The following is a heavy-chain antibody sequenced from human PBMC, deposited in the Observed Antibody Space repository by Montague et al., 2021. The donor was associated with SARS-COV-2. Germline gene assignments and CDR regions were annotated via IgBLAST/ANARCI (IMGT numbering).Heavy chain of an antibody. V-gene: IGHV4-34*01. J-gene: IGHJ6*03. CDR1: GTSFGGYY. CDR2: INHGGST. CDR3: ARLRDGVVPSPILGVGPYYSYYYMDV. D-gene: IGHD3-10*01. Sequence: SETLSLTCAVHGTSFGGYYWNWIRQPPGKGLEWIGEINHGGSTKYSPSLKSRLTISADTFKNQFSLKLTSVAAADTAVYYCARLRDGVVPSPILGVGPYYSYYYMDVWGRGTTVTVSS.